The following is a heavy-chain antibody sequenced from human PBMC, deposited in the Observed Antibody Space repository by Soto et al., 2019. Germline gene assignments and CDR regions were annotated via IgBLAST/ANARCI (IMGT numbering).Heavy chain of an antibody. CDR2: VYYRGRS. Sequence: SETLSLPCTVSGGSVTNSGNFWGWIRQSPGTGLEWFGSVYYRGRSYSKSSVRSRVTFSVDPSKTRYSLSLTSVTASDPAVYFGARQRSSVPTQDYSDYGVPGVLVTVSS. CDR1: GGSVTNSGNF. V-gene: IGHV4-39*01. D-gene: IGHD1-26*01. J-gene: IGHJ4*02. CDR3: ARQRSSVPTQDYSDY.